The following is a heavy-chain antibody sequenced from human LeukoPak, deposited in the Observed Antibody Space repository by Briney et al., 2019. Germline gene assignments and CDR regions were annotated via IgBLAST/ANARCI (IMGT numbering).Heavy chain of an antibody. J-gene: IGHJ4*02. CDR2: ISGSGGST. V-gene: IGHV3-23*01. D-gene: IGHD6-13*01. CDR3: ANSIAAAGPFDY. CDR1: GFTFSSYA. Sequence: GGSLKLSCAASGFTFSSYAMSWVRQAPGKGLEWVSAISGSGGSTYYADSVKGRFTISRDNSKNTLYLQMNSLRAEDTAVYYCANSIAAAGPFDYWGQGTLVTVSS.